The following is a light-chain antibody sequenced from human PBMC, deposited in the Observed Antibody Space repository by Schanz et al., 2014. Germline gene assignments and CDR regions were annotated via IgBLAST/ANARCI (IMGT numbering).Light chain of an antibody. Sequence: QLVLTQSPSASASLGASVKLTCTLNSGPITYAIAWHQQQPGKGPRFLMKLNIDGSHSKGDGIPERFSGSSSGTERYLTIFSLQSEDEADYYCQTWGTGIQVFGGGTKLTVL. CDR3: QTWGTGIQV. CDR2: LNIDGSH. V-gene: IGLV4-69*01. J-gene: IGLJ3*02. CDR1: SGPITYA.